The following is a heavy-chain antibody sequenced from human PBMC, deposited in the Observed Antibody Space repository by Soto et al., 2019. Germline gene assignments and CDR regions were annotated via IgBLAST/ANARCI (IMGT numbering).Heavy chain of an antibody. CDR2: IYPGDSDT. CDR3: ARQGDDQAFDY. J-gene: IGHJ4*02. Sequence: PGESLKISCKASGYTFSNYWIGWVRQMPGKGLEWMGIIYPGDSDTRNSPSFVGQVTLSVDKSINTIYPQWSSLKASDTAMYYCARQGDDQAFDYWGQGTVVTVSS. CDR1: GYTFSNYW. D-gene: IGHD1-26*01. V-gene: IGHV5-51*01.